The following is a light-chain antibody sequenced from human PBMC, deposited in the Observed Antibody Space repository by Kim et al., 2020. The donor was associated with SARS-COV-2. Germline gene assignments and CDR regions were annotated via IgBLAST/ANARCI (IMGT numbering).Light chain of an antibody. J-gene: IGLJ1*01. CDR2: CHT. Sequence: QRVTVSCTGTFSHSGAGYDVHWYQQVPGAAPKLLIYCHTNRPSGVPDRFSGSKSDTSASLAITGLQPEDEADYYCQSYDSSLNSYVFGTGTKVTVL. CDR3: QSYDSSLNSYV. CDR1: FSHSGAGYD. V-gene: IGLV1-40*01.